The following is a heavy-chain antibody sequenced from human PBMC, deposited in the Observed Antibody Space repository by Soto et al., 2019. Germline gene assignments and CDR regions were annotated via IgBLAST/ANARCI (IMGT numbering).Heavy chain of an antibody. V-gene: IGHV3-23*01. CDR1: GFTFSSYA. CDR2: ISGSGGST. Sequence: GGSLRLSCAASGFTFSSYAMSWVRQAPGKGLEWVSAISGSGGSTYYADSVKGRFTISRDNAKNTLYLQMNSLRAGDTAVYYCAKARTYCYDSSGDSFDYWGQGTLVTVSS. CDR3: AKARTYCYDSSGDSFDY. D-gene: IGHD3-22*01. J-gene: IGHJ4*02.